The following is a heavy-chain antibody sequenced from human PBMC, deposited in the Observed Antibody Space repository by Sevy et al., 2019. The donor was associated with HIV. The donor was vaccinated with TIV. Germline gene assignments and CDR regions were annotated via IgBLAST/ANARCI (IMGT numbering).Heavy chain of an antibody. CDR1: GCTFTSYY. D-gene: IGHD5-12*01. CDR2: INPSGGST. J-gene: IGHJ5*01. V-gene: IGHV1-46*01. Sequence: ASVKVSCKASGCTFTSYYMHWVRQAPGQGLEWMGIINPSGGSTSYAQKFQGRVTMTRDTSTSTVYMELSSLRSEDTAVYYCASDSPILEMATFATTWGHGTLVTVSS. CDR3: ASDSPILEMATFATT.